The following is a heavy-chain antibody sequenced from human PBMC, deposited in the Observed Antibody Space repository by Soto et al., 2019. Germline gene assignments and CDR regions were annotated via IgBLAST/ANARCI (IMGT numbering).Heavy chain of an antibody. J-gene: IGHJ4*02. CDR2: LSGSGGTT. D-gene: IGHD3-10*01. CDR3: AKQRADYGSGADTFYFDS. Sequence: HPGGSLRLSCTVSGVTFSNYAMNWVRQAPGKGLEWVSGLSGSGGTTYYADSVKGRFIISRDNSKNTLYLLMNSLRAEDTALYYCAKQRADYGSGADTFYFDSWGQGALVTVSS. CDR1: GVTFSNYA. V-gene: IGHV3-23*01.